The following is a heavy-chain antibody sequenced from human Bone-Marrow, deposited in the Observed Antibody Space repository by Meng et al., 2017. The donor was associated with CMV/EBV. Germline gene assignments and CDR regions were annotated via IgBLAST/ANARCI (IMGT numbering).Heavy chain of an antibody. V-gene: IGHV1-69*10. CDR3: ARLKDIVVVPAATEGDYYYYGMDV. CDR2: IIPILGIA. D-gene: IGHD2-2*01. Sequence: SVKVSCKASGGTFSSYAISWVRQAPGQGLEWMGGIIPILGIANYAQKFQGRVTITADKSTSTAYMELSSLRSEDTAVYYCARLKDIVVVPAATEGDYYYYGMDVWGQGTTVPVSS. J-gene: IGHJ6*02. CDR1: GGTFSSYA.